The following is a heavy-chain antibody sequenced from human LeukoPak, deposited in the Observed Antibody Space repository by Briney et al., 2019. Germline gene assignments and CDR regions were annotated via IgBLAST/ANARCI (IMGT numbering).Heavy chain of an antibody. D-gene: IGHD1-26*01. CDR1: GASVGSSGYY. J-gene: IGHJ4*02. CDR2: IYYISNT. Sequence: SETLSLTCTVSGASVGSSGYYWGWIRQPPGGGLEWIGYIYYISNTNYNPSLKSRVTMSIDPSRNQFSLKVNSVTAADTAVYYCARTQSQSGSYRYYFGYWGQGTLVTVSS. CDR3: ARTQSQSGSYRYYFGY. V-gene: IGHV4-61*08.